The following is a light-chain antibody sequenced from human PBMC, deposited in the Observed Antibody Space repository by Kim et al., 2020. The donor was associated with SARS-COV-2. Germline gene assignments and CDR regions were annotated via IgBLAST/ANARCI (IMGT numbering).Light chain of an antibody. CDR2: EDN. CDR3: QSSDTGTLWV. J-gene: IGLJ3*02. V-gene: IGLV6-57*03. Sequence: VTISRTRSSGSIAGNYVQWYQQRPGSAPSIVIYEDNQRPSGVPDRFSGSIDRSSNSASLTISGVKTEDEADYYCQSSDTGTLWVFGGGTQLTVL. CDR1: SGSIAGNY.